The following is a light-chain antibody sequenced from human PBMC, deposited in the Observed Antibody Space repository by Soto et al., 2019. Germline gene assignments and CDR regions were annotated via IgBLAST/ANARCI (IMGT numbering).Light chain of an antibody. CDR2: DAS. Sequence: DIQMTQSPSTLSASVGDRVTITCRASQSISSWLAWYQQKPGKAPKLLIYDASSLESGVPSRFSGSGSGTEFTLPIRSLQPNDFATYYCQQYNSYSPQTFGQGTKVEIK. V-gene: IGKV1-5*01. CDR3: QQYNSYSPQT. J-gene: IGKJ1*01. CDR1: QSISSW.